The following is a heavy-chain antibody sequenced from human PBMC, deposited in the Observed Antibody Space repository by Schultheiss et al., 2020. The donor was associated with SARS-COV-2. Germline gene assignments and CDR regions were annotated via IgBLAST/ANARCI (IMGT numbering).Heavy chain of an antibody. D-gene: IGHD1-26*01. V-gene: IGHV4-34*01. CDR3: ARDRVGATWYFDL. CDR2: INHSGST. CDR1: GGSFSGYY. J-gene: IGHJ2*01. Sequence: SETLSLTFAVYGGSFSGYYWSWIRQPPGKGLEWIGEINHSGSTNYNPSLKSRVTISVDTSKNQFSLKLSSVTAADTAVYYCARDRVGATWYFDLWGRGTLVTVSS.